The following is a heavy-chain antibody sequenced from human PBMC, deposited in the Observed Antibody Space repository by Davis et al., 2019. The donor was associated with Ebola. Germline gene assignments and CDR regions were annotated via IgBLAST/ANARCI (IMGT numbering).Heavy chain of an antibody. Sequence: ASVEVSCKASGYTFTSFYMHWVRQAPGQGLEWMGIINPVGGSTTYAEYFQGRVTMTRDTSTSTIYMELSSLRSEDTAVYYCARDIGSSSPDGMDVWGQGTTVTVSS. V-gene: IGHV1-46*03. J-gene: IGHJ6*02. D-gene: IGHD6-13*01. CDR1: GYTFTSFY. CDR2: INPVGGST. CDR3: ARDIGSSSPDGMDV.